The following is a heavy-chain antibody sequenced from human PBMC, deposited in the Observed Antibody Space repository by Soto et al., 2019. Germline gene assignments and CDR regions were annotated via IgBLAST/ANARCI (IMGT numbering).Heavy chain of an antibody. D-gene: IGHD2-21*02. V-gene: IGHV1-69*13. CDR2: IIPIFGTA. CDR1: GGTFSSYA. J-gene: IGHJ4*02. Sequence: SVKVSCKASGGTFSSYAISCVRQAPGQGLEWMGGIIPIFGTANYAQKFQGRVTITADESTSTAYMELSSLRSEDTAVYYCAGSVVVVTAAIDYWGQGTLVTVSS. CDR3: AGSVVVVTAAIDY.